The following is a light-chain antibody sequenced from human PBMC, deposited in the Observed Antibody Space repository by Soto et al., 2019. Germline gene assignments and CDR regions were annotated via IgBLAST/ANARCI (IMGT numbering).Light chain of an antibody. Sequence: DIQMTQSPSTLSASVGDRVTITCRASQSISTWLAWYQQKPGKAPQLLIYDVSNLESGVPSRFSGRGSGTEFTLTIHSLQPDDFATYYCQQYDTYSWTFGQGTKVEIK. CDR1: QSISTW. CDR3: QQYDTYSWT. V-gene: IGKV1-5*01. CDR2: DVS. J-gene: IGKJ1*01.